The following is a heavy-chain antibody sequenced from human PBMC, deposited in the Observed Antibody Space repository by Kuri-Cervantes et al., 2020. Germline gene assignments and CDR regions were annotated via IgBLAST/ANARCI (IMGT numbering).Heavy chain of an antibody. J-gene: IGHJ4*02. CDR3: ARHLSGGGVVIAHFDF. CDR2: VFHSGST. D-gene: IGHD2-15*01. Sequence: SATLALTCAVSGYSIRSGSYWGWIRQSPRLGLQWIGSVFHSGSTFYNPTLESRLTISVDTSKNQFSLKLTSVTAADTAVYYCARHLSGGGVVIAHFDFWGQGTLVTVSS. V-gene: IGHV4-38-2*01. CDR1: GYSIRSGSY.